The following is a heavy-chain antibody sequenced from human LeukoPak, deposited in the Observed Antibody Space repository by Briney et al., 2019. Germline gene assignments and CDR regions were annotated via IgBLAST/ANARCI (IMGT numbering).Heavy chain of an antibody. CDR3: ASALRVAGMTSFDY. V-gene: IGHV4-30-4*01. D-gene: IGHD1-1*01. CDR1: GGSISSGDYH. Sequence: SETLSLTCTVSGGSISSGDYHWSWIRQPSGKGLEWIGYIYYSGSTYYNPSLKSRVTISVDTSKNQFSLKLSSVTAADTAVYYCASALRVAGMTSFDYWGQGTLVTVSS. CDR2: IYYSGST. J-gene: IGHJ4*02.